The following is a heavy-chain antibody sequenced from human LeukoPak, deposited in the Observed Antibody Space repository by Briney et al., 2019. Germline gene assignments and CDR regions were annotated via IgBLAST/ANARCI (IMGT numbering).Heavy chain of an antibody. D-gene: IGHD3-10*01. Sequence: GGSLRLSCSASDLTVTNAWMNWVRQAPGEGLDWVGRIASKTDGGATDYAAPVKGRFTISRDDSKNTLNLQMNSLKTEDTAVYYCTTGIRGDWGQGTLVTVSS. CDR3: TTGIRGD. J-gene: IGHJ4*02. CDR1: DLTVTNAW. V-gene: IGHV3-15*07. CDR2: IASKTDGGAT.